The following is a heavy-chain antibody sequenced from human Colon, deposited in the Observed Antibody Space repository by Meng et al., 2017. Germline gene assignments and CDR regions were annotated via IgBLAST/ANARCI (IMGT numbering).Heavy chain of an antibody. CDR3: VRSSAWVRTGFDP. CDR2: IYYTGST. Sequence: QVQLQESGPGLVKPSQTLSLTCTVSGGSISSGDYYWNWIRQPPGKGLEWIGYIYYTGSTNYNPSLKSRVTISVDTSKNQFSLKLSSVTAADAAVYFCVRSSAWVRTGFDPWAREPWSPSPQ. CDR1: GGSISSGDYY. V-gene: IGHV4-30-4*01. D-gene: IGHD3-22*01. J-gene: IGHJ5*02.